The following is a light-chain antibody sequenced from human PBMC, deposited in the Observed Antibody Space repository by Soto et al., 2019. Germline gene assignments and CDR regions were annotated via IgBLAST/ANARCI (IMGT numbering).Light chain of an antibody. CDR3: QAWGSGTGV. Sequence: QLVLTQSPSASASLGGSVKLTCTLSSGHSYYPIAWHHQPPDKGPRFLMKINGDGSPSNADGFPDRFSGSSSGAERYLSISSLQSEDEGDYYCQAWGSGTGVFGGGTKLTVL. J-gene: IGLJ3*02. V-gene: IGLV4-69*01. CDR2: INGDGSP. CDR1: SGHSYYP.